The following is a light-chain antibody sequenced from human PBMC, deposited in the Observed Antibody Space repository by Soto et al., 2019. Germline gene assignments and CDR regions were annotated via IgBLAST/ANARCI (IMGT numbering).Light chain of an antibody. V-gene: IGLV2-14*01. CDR2: EVT. CDR3: SSYTSSSTSV. Sequence: QSVLTQPASVSGSPGQSITISCTGTSSDVGGYNYVSWYHQHPGKAPKLMIYEVTNRPSGVSNRFSGSKSGNTASLTISGLQAEDEADYYCSSYTSSSTSVFGGGTKLTVL. CDR1: SSDVGGYNY. J-gene: IGLJ3*02.